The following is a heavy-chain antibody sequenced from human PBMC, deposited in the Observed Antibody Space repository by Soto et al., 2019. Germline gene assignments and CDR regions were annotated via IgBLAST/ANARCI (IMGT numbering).Heavy chain of an antibody. V-gene: IGHV1-18*01. J-gene: IGHJ5*02. CDR1: GYTFTTYG. D-gene: IGHD3-10*01. CDR2: INVYNGNT. Sequence: ASVKVSCKASGYTFTTYGISWVRQAPGQGLEWMGWINVYNGNTKYAQKLQGRVTMTTDTSTSTACMELRSLISDDTAVYYCARGVGSGIYYNQYNWFDPWGQGTLVTVSS. CDR3: ARGVGSGIYYNQYNWFDP.